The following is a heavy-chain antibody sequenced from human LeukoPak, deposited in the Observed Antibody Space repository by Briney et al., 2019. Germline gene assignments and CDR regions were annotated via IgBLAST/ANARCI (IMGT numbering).Heavy chain of an antibody. CDR1: GDSFSRNNYY. J-gene: IGHJ4*02. Sequence: SETLSLTCTISGDSFSRNNYYWGLIRQPPGKGLEWIGTVYYNGNTQYNPSLKSRVTPSGDASKNQFSLRLRSVTAADTAVYYCAKYESGTMLDYWGQGILVTVFS. D-gene: IGHD6-13*01. CDR3: AKYESGTMLDY. CDR2: VYYNGNT. V-gene: IGHV4-39*01.